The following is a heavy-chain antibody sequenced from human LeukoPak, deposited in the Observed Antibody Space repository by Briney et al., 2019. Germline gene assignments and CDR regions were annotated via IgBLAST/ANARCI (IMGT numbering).Heavy chain of an antibody. CDR1: GGSISSGDYY. CDR2: IYYSGST. D-gene: IGHD2-2*01. V-gene: IGHV4-30-4*01. J-gene: IGHJ3*02. Sequence: SETLSLTCTVSGGSISSGDYYWSWIRQPPGKGLEWIGYIYYSGSTYYNPSLKSRVTISVDTSKNQFSLKLSSVTAADTAVYYCASSFYIVVVPAAHDAFDIWGQGTTVTVSS. CDR3: ASSFYIVVVPAAHDAFDI.